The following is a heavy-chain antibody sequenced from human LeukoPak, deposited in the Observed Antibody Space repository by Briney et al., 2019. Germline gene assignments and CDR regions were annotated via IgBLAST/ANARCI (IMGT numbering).Heavy chain of an antibody. J-gene: IGHJ4*02. CDR2: IYSGGST. Sequence: GGSLRLSCAASGFSVSSTYMSWVRQAPGKGLEWVSVIYSGGSTHYADSLKGRFTVSRDNSKNTVYLQMDSLRVEDTAVYYCASYLYWWSDLGYWGQGTLVTVSS. D-gene: IGHD2-8*02. V-gene: IGHV3-66*01. CDR1: GFSVSSTY. CDR3: ASYLYWWSDLGY.